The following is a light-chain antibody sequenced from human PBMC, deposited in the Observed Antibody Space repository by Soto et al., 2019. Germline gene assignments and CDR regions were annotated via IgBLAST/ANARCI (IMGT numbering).Light chain of an antibody. CDR2: DAS. Sequence: DIQLTQSPSFLSASVGDRVIITCRASLTITSWVAWYQQVPGKAPKLLIYDASILQTGVPSRFSGSGSGTEFTLTISSLQPDDFATYYCQQYNTYWKMFGQGTKVDIK. CDR1: LTITSW. CDR3: QQYNTYWKM. J-gene: IGKJ1*01. V-gene: IGKV1-5*01.